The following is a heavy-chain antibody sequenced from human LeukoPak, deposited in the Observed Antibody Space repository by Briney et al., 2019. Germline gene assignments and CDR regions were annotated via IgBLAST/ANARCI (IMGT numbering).Heavy chain of an antibody. V-gene: IGHV5-51*01. CDR3: ARESIPARSYYFDN. CDR1: GGCSRYRFSTYW. J-gene: IGHJ4*02. CDR2: INPADSDI. D-gene: IGHD6-6*01. Sequence: GESLKISCQGSGGCSRYRFSTYWIGWVRQMPGKGLEWVGVINPADSDIRYSPSFQGQVTISADKSITTAYLQWSSLRASDTASYYCARESIPARSYYFDNWGQGTLVTVSS.